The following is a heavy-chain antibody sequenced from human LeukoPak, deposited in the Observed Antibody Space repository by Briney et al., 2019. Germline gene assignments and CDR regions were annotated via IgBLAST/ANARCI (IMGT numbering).Heavy chain of an antibody. V-gene: IGHV4-31*03. CDR3: AAGGDIAKGGNY. J-gene: IGHJ4*02. CDR1: GASISGTSYY. D-gene: IGHD5-18*01. CDR2: IHFSGTV. Sequence: SETLSLTCTVSGASISGTSYYWTWTRHHPREGLEGLGFIHFSGTVYYNPSLISRLIISADTSKNQMSLKLSSVTAADTAVYYCAAGGDIAKGGNYWGQGTQVTVSS.